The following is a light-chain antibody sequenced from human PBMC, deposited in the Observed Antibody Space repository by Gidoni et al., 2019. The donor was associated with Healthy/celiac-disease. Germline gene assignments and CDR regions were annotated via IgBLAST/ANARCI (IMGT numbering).Light chain of an antibody. CDR1: QSVSSY. Sequence: EIVLTQSPATLYLSPGDRATISCRASQSVSSYLAWYQQKPGQDPSLLIYDASNSATGIHARFRGSGSGTDFTLTITSREPEDFSVYYCQQRSNWPPITFGQGTRLEIK. V-gene: IGKV3-11*01. CDR2: DAS. J-gene: IGKJ5*01. CDR3: QQRSNWPPIT.